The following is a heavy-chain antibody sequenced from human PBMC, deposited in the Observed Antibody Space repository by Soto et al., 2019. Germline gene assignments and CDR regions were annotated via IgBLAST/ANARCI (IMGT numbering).Heavy chain of an antibody. CDR1: GFTFDDYA. Sequence: EVQLVESGGGLVQPGRSLRLSCAASGFTFDDYAMHWVRQAPGKGLEWVSGISWNSGSIGYADSVKGRFTISRDNAKNSLYLQMNSLRAEDTALYYCAKDTGSSGRYPLYFDYWGQGTLVTVSS. V-gene: IGHV3-9*01. CDR2: ISWNSGSI. D-gene: IGHD3-22*01. J-gene: IGHJ4*02. CDR3: AKDTGSSGRYPLYFDY.